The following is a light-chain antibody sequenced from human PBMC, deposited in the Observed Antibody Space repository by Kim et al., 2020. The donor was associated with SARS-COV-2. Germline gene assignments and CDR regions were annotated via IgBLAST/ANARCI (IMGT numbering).Light chain of an antibody. CDR1: SSNIGADFD. V-gene: IGLV1-40*01. Sequence: QSVLTQPPSVSGAPGQTVTISCTGNSSNIGADFDVHWYQQLPRLAPTLIIYGKKNRPSGVSDRFSGSKSGTSASLAISGLQAEDEGDYYCQSYDSTPNSWFFGGGTQLTVL. CDR2: GKK. J-gene: IGLJ3*02. CDR3: QSYDSTPNSWF.